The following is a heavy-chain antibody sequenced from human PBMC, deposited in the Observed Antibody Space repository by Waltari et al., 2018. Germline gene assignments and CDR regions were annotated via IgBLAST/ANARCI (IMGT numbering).Heavy chain of an antibody. CDR1: EFTFAYYW. V-gene: IGHV3-7*01. J-gene: IGHJ4*02. Sequence: EVQLVESGGGLVQPGGSLRLSCAASEFTFAYYWVTWVRQAPGKGLEWVANIKEEGSEKYYVDSVKGRFTISRDNAKNSLYLQMSSLRVEDTAVYYCATQSWSNFEYWGQGTLVTVSS. CDR2: IKEEGSEK. D-gene: IGHD3-3*01. CDR3: ATQSWSNFEY.